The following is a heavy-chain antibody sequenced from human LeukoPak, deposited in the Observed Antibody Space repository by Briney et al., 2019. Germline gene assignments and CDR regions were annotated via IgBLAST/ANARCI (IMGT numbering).Heavy chain of an antibody. V-gene: IGHV1-69*13. CDR1: GGTFSSYA. CDR2: IIPIFGTA. J-gene: IGHJ5*02. Sequence: ASVKVSCKASGGTFSSYAISWVRQAPGQGLEWMGGIIPIFGTANYAQEFQGRVTITADESTSTAYMELSSLRSGDTAVYYCARASSSEENWFDPWGQGTLVTVSS. D-gene: IGHD6-6*01. CDR3: ARASSSEENWFDP.